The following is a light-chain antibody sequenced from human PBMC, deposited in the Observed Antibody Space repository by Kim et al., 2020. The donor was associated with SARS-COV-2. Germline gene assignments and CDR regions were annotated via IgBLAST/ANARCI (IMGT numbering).Light chain of an antibody. J-gene: IGKJ4*01. CDR1: QNINTN. CDR2: GVS. V-gene: IGKV3-15*01. Sequence: EIVMTQSPATLSVSPGERVTLSCRASQNINTNLAWFQQKPGQAPRLLIYGVSNRATDIPARFSGSGSGTEFTLTISSLQSEDFAVYYCQQHNNWPITFGGGTKVDIK. CDR3: QQHNNWPIT.